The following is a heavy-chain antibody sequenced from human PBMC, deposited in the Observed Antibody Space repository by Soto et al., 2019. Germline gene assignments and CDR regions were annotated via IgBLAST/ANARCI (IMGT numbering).Heavy chain of an antibody. CDR3: VRFGGAAAGPGDY. V-gene: IGHV3-48*03. CDR2: ISSTGTTI. D-gene: IGHD6-13*01. J-gene: IGHJ4*02. CDR1: EFTFSSYE. Sequence: GGSLRLSCVASEFTFSSYEMNWVRQAPGKGLEWVSYISSTGTTIYYTDSVKGRFTISRDNAKKSLYLQMNSLRAEDTAVYYCVRFGGAAAGPGDYWGQGTLVTVSS.